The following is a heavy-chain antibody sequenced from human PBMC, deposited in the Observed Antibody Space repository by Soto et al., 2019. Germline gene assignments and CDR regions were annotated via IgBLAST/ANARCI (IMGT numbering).Heavy chain of an antibody. D-gene: IGHD3-22*01. CDR3: AREAGGYYFG. V-gene: IGHV1-18*04. CDR2: ISAYNGNT. Sequence: GASVKVSCKASGYTITSYGSSLGRQAPGQGLEWMGWISAYNGNTNYAQKLQGRVTMTTDTSTSTAYMELRSLRSDDTAVYYCAREAGGYYFGWGQGTLVTVSS. CDR1: GYTITSYG. J-gene: IGHJ4*02.